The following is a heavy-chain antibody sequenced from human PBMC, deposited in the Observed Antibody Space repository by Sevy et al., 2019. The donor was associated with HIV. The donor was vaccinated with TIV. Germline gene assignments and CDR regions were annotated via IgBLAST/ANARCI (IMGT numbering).Heavy chain of an antibody. J-gene: IGHJ6*01. CDR2: IWYDGSNK. V-gene: IGHV3-33*01. CDR3: AREYGSGSPLFYYGMDV. Sequence: GGSLRLSCAPSGFTFSSYGMHWVRQAPGKGLEWVAVIWYDGSNKYYADSVKGRFTISRDNSKNMLYLQMNSLGAEDTAVYYCAREYGSGSPLFYYGMDVWGQGTTVTVSS. CDR1: GFTFSSYG. D-gene: IGHD3-10*01.